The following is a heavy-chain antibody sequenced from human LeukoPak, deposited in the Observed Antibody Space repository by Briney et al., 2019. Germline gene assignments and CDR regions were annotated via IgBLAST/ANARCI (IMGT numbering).Heavy chain of an antibody. CDR3: TTGGMVRGVIPYFDY. Sequence: GGSLRLSCAASGFTFSNAWMSWVRQAPGKGLEWVGRIKSKTDGGTTDYAAPVKGRFTISRDDSKNTLYLQMNSLKTEDTAVYYCTTGGMVRGVIPYFDYWGQGTLVTVSS. V-gene: IGHV3-15*01. D-gene: IGHD3-10*01. J-gene: IGHJ4*02. CDR2: IKSKTDGGTT. CDR1: GFTFSNAW.